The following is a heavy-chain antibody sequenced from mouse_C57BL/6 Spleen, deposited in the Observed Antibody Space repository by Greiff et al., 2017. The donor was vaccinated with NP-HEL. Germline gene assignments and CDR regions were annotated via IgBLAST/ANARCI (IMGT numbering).Heavy chain of an antibody. Sequence: QVQLQQPGAELVKPGASVKLSCKASGYTFTSYWMHWVKQRPGQGLEWIGMIHPNSGSTNYNEKFKSKATLTVDKSSSTAYMQLSSLTSEDSAVYYCARYDYDDAYWGQGTLVTVSA. CDR2: IHPNSGST. V-gene: IGHV1-64*01. CDR1: GYTFTSYW. J-gene: IGHJ3*01. D-gene: IGHD2-4*01. CDR3: ARYDYDDAY.